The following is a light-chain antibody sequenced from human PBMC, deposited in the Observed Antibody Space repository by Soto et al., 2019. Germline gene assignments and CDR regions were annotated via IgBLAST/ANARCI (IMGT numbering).Light chain of an antibody. CDR1: QGISSY. CDR2: TAS. CDR3: QQLDNYPRT. J-gene: IGKJ1*01. Sequence: DIRLTPCPSFFSASVGVRVTITCRASQGISSYLAWYQQKPGKAPKLLIYTASTLQSGVPSRFSGSGSGTEFTLTISSLQPEDFATYYCQQLDNYPRTFGQGTKVDIK. V-gene: IGKV1-9*01.